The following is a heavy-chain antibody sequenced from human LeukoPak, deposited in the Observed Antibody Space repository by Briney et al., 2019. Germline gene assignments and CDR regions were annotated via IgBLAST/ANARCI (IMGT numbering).Heavy chain of an antibody. CDR3: AEGRTWFGDYYFDY. V-gene: IGHV3-48*04. D-gene: IGHD3-10*01. J-gene: IGHJ4*02. CDR2: ISSSGSTI. Sequence: GGSLRLSCAASGFTFSSYGMSWVRQAPGKGLEWVSYISSSGSTIYYADSVKGRFTISRDNAKNSLYLQMNSLRAEDTAVYYCAEGRTWFGDYYFDYWGQGTLVTVSS. CDR1: GFTFSSYG.